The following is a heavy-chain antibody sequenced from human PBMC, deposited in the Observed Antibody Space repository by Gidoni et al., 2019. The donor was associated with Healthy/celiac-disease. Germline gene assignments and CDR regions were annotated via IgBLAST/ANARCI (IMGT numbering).Heavy chain of an antibody. CDR3: AKDRHSLLWFGELRGFDY. J-gene: IGHJ4*02. CDR1: GVTFSSYA. Sequence: EVQLLESGGGLVQPGGSLRLSCAASGVTFSSYAMSWVRQAPGKGLEWVSAISGSGGSTYYADSVKGRFTISRDNSKNTLYLQMNSLRAEDTAVYYCAKDRHSLLWFGELRGFDYWGQGTLVTVSS. V-gene: IGHV3-23*01. D-gene: IGHD3-10*01. CDR2: ISGSGGST.